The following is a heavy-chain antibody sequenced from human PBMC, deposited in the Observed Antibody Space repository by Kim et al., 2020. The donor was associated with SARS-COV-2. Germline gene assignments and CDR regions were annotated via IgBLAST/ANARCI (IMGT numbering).Heavy chain of an antibody. CDR3: ARVPDYDFWSGYTRGWFDP. V-gene: IGHV1-69*13. D-gene: IGHD3-3*01. CDR2: IIPIFGTA. J-gene: IGHJ5*02. Sequence: SVKVSCKASGGTFSSYAISWVRQAPGQGLEWMGGIIPIFGTANYAQKFQGRVTITADESTSTAYMELSSLRSEDTAVYYCARVPDYDFWSGYTRGWFDPWGQGTLVTVSS. CDR1: GGTFSSYA.